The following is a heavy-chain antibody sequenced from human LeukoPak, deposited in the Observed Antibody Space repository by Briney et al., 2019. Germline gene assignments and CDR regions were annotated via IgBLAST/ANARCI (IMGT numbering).Heavy chain of an antibody. Sequence: SETLSLTCTVSGYSISSGYYWGWIRQPPGKGLEWIGSIYHSGSTYYNPSLKSRVTISVDTSKNQFSLKLSSVTAADTAVYYCARSTYYYDSSAFDIWGQGTMVTVSS. D-gene: IGHD3-22*01. CDR1: GYSISSGYY. CDR3: ARSTYYYDSSAFDI. CDR2: IYHSGST. V-gene: IGHV4-38-2*02. J-gene: IGHJ3*02.